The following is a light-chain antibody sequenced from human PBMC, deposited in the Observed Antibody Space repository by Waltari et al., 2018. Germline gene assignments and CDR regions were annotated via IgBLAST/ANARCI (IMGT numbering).Light chain of an antibody. CDR1: TSNIGSNY. Sequence: QSVLTQPPSASGPPGQRVTIFCSGSTSNIGSNYVYWYQHLPGTSPKVLIYRNNQRPSGVPDRFSGSKSDTLASLAISGLRSEDDAHYYCAVWDDSLSGWVFGGETKVTVL. CDR3: AVWDDSLSGWV. V-gene: IGLV1-47*01. J-gene: IGLJ3*02. CDR2: RNN.